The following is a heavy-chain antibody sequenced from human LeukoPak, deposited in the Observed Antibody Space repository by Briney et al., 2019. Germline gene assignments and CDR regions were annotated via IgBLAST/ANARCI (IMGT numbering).Heavy chain of an antibody. CDR3: ARETGRYYDISPGGGY. CDR2: IYYSGST. CDR1: GGSISSGDYY. J-gene: IGHJ4*02. Sequence: SETLSLTCTVSGGSISSGDYYWSWIRQPPGKGLEWIGYIYYSGSTYYNPSLKSRVTISVDTSKNQFSLKLSSVTAADTAVYYCARETGRYYDISPGGGYWGQGTLVTVSS. V-gene: IGHV4-30-4*08. D-gene: IGHD3-9*01.